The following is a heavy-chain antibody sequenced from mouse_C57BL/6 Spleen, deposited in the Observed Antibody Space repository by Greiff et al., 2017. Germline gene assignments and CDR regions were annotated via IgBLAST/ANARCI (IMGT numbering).Heavy chain of an antibody. J-gene: IGHJ2*01. V-gene: IGHV1-42*01. CDR3: VYSNCDYCDY. Sequence: EVQRVESGPELVKPGASVKISCKASGYSFTGYYMNWVKQSPEKSLEWIGEINPSTGGTTYNQKFKGKATLTVDKSSSTAYMQLKSLTSEDSAVYYCVYSNCDYCDYWGQGTTLTVSS. CDR2: INPSTGGT. CDR1: GYSFTGYY. D-gene: IGHD2-5*01.